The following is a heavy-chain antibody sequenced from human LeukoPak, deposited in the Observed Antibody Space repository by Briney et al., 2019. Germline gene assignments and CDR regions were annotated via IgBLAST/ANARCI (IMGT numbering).Heavy chain of an antibody. Sequence: GGSLRLSCAASGFTFSSYAMSWVRQAPGKGLEWVSAISGSGGSTYYADSVKGRFTISRDNSKNTLYLQMNSLRAEDTAVYYCARDGLSSGWLQDYWGQGTLVTVSS. D-gene: IGHD6-19*01. CDR2: ISGSGGST. CDR1: GFTFSSYA. CDR3: ARDGLSSGWLQDY. J-gene: IGHJ4*02. V-gene: IGHV3-23*01.